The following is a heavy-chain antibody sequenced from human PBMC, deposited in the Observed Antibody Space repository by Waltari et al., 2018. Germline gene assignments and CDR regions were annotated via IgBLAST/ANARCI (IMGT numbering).Heavy chain of an antibody. CDR2: IIPIFGTA. J-gene: IGHJ4*02. CDR3: ARETTPGIAAAGTVDY. CDR1: GGTFRSYA. Sequence: QVQLVQSGAEVKKPGSSVKVSCKPSGGTFRSYAIRCWRPAPGQGLEWMGRIIPIFGTANDAQKFQGRVTITADKSTSTAYMELSSLRSEDTAVYYCARETTPGIAAAGTVDYWGQGTLVTVSS. D-gene: IGHD6-13*01. V-gene: IGHV1-69*08.